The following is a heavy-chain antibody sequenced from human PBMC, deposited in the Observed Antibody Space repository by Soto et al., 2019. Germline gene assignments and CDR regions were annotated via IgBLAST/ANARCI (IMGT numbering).Heavy chain of an antibody. Sequence: GESLKISCKASGYSFSDYWIGWVRQMPGKGLEWMGIIYPADSDTRYSPSFQGQVTISADKSISTAYLQWSSLTASDTAIYYCAVFGSSWFGDGRLDSWGPGTLVTVSS. CDR2: IYPADSDT. CDR1: GYSFSDYW. J-gene: IGHJ4*02. CDR3: AVFGSSWFGDGRLDS. V-gene: IGHV5-51*01. D-gene: IGHD6-13*01.